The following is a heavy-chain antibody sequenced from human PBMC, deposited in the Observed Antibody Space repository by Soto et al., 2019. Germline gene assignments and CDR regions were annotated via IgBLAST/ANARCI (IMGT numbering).Heavy chain of an antibody. CDR1: GFTFNTYA. J-gene: IGHJ4*02. CDR2: ISGSGTST. Sequence: EVQLLESGGGLVQPGGSLRLSCVASGFTFNTYAMSWVRQAPGKGLEWVSAISGSGTSTYYADSVKGRFTISRDNSKNTLYLQMNSLRAEDTAVYYCAKGAEPGQDGKYYFDYWGQGTLVTVSS. V-gene: IGHV3-23*01. CDR3: AKGAEPGQDGKYYFDY.